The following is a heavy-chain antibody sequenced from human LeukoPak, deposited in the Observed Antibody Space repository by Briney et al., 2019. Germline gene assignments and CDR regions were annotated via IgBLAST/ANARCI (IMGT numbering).Heavy chain of an antibody. V-gene: IGHV3-66*01. CDR1: GFTVTSNY. Sequence: PGRSLRLSCAASGFTVTSNYMSWVRQAPGKGLEWVSVIYSGDNTYYADSVKGRFTISRDNSKNTLYLQMNSLRAEDTAMYYCARASQWLAHDYWGQGTLVTVSS. D-gene: IGHD6-19*01. CDR2: IYSGDNT. CDR3: ARASQWLAHDY. J-gene: IGHJ4*02.